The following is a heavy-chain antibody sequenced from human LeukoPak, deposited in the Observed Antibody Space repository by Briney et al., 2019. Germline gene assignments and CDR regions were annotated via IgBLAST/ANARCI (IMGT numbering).Heavy chain of an antibody. J-gene: IGHJ4*02. Sequence: SVKVSCKASGGTFSSYAISWVRQAPGQGLEWMGRIIPIFGTANYAQKFQGRVTITTDESTSTAYMELSSLRSEDTAVYYSAICSGGSCFPFDYWGEGTLVTASP. CDR1: GGTFSSYA. CDR3: AICSGGSCFPFDY. V-gene: IGHV1-69*05. CDR2: IIPIFGTA. D-gene: IGHD2-15*01.